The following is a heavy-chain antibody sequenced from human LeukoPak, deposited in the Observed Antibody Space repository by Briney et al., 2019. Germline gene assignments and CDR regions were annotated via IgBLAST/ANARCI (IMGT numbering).Heavy chain of an antibody. V-gene: IGHV3-21*01. CDR3: ARDLTPYDVLAPSGY. Sequence: GGSLRLSCAASGFTFSTHNMNWVRQAPGKGLEWVSCISSGSTYIYQADSVKGRFTISRDNAKNSLYLQMNSLRAEDTAVYYCARDLTPYDVLAPSGYWGQGTLVTVSS. CDR2: ISSGSTYI. J-gene: IGHJ4*02. D-gene: IGHD3-9*01. CDR1: GFTFSTHN.